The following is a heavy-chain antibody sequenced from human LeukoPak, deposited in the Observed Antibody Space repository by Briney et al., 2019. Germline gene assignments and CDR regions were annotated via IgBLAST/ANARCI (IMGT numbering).Heavy chain of an antibody. J-gene: IGHJ4*02. V-gene: IGHV3-23*01. D-gene: IGHD1-26*01. CDR3: AKVGGSGSYYFDY. Sequence: PGGSLRLSCAASGFTFSSYAMSWVRQAPGKGLEWVSAISGSGGSTYYADSVKGRFTISRDNSKNTLYLQVNSLRAEDTAVYYCAKVGGSGSYYFDYWGQGTLVTVSS. CDR1: GFTFSSYA. CDR2: ISGSGGST.